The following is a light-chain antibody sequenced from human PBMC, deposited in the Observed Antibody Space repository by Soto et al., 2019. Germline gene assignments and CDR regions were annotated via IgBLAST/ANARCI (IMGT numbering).Light chain of an antibody. CDR1: QGISSF. Sequence: DVQMTQSLSSLSATVGDRVTITCRASQGISSFLAWYQQLPGKVPKLLIYSASTLQSGVPSRFSGSGSGTDFTLTISSLQPEDVATYYCQKYNSAPWTFGQGTKVDVK. J-gene: IGKJ1*01. CDR2: SAS. CDR3: QKYNSAPWT. V-gene: IGKV1-27*01.